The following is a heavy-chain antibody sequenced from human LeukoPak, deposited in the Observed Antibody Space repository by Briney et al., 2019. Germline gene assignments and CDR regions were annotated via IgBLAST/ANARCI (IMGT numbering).Heavy chain of an antibody. CDR1: GVSLSTSGVG. D-gene: IGHD3-10*01. Sequence: SGPTPVKPTQTLTLTRTFSGVSLSTSGVGVGWIRPPPRKALEWLALIYWDDDKRYSPSLKSRLTITKDTSKNQVVLTMTNMDPVDTATYYCAHRRYGSGSYYFDYWGQGTLVTVSS. V-gene: IGHV2-5*02. CDR3: AHRRYGSGSYYFDY. J-gene: IGHJ4*02. CDR2: IYWDDDK.